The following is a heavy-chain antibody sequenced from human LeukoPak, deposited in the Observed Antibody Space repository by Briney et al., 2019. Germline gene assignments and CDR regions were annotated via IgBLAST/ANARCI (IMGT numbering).Heavy chain of an antibody. J-gene: IGHJ3*02. V-gene: IGHV3-23*01. CDR1: GFTFSSYA. Sequence: GGSLRLSCAASGFTFSSYAMSWVRQAPGKGLEWVSAISGSGGSTYYADSVKGRFTISRDNSKNTLYLQMNGLRAEDTAVYYCAKDLLVVVAAHAFDIWGQGSMVTVSS. CDR3: AKDLLVVVAAHAFDI. CDR2: ISGSGGST. D-gene: IGHD2-15*01.